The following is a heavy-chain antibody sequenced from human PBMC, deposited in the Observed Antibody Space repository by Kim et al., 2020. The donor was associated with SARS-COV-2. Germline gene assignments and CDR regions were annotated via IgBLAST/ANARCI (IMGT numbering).Heavy chain of an antibody. CDR3: ARPHAGADAFDY. D-gene: IGHD3-10*01. V-gene: IGHV3-33*01. CDR1: GFTISSYG. CDR2: IWYDGSKT. J-gene: IGHJ4*02. Sequence: GGSLRLSCEASGFTISSYGMHWVRQAPGKGLEWVAAIWYDGSKTYYVDSVKGRFTISRDNSKNTLYLQMNSLRYEDTAVYYCARPHAGADAFDYWGQGTLVTVSS.